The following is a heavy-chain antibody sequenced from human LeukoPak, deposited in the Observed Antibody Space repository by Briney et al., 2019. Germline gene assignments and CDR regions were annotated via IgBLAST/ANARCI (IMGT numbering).Heavy chain of an antibody. CDR1: GGSFSGYY. CDR3: ARGCPGGYSSSWYYYFDY. Sequence: SETLSLTCAVYGGSFSGYYWSWIRQPPGKGLQWIGEINHSGSTNYNPSLKSRVTISVDTSKNQFSLKLNSVTAADTAVYYCARGCPGGYSSSWYYYFDYWGQGTLVTVSS. CDR2: INHSGST. V-gene: IGHV4-34*01. D-gene: IGHD6-13*01. J-gene: IGHJ4*02.